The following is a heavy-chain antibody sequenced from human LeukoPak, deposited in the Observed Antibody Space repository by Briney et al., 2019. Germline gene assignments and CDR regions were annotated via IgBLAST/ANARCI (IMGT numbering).Heavy chain of an antibody. D-gene: IGHD4-17*01. CDR1: GGSISSSNW. CDR2: IYHSGST. Sequence: PSETLSLTCAVSGGSISSSNWWSWVRQPPGKGLEWIGEIYHSGSTNYNPSLKSRVTISVSTSRNQFSLKLSSVTAADTAVYYCARHLDYGDHQGAFDIWGQGTMVTVSS. CDR3: ARHLDYGDHQGAFDI. V-gene: IGHV4-4*02. J-gene: IGHJ3*02.